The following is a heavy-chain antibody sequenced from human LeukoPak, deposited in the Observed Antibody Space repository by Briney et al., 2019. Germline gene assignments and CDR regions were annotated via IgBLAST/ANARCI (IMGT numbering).Heavy chain of an antibody. CDR2: IGTADDT. V-gene: IGHV3-13*04. J-gene: IGHJ4*02. CDR3: ARGDYYDNSGSPDY. D-gene: IGHD3-22*01. Sequence: GGSLRLSCTASGFTFRRYDMHWVRHPPGKGLEWVSAIGTADDTYYAASVAGRFTVSRDDAENSFYLQMNSLRVGDTAVYYCARGDYYDNSGSPDYWGQGTLVTVSS. CDR1: GFTFRRYD.